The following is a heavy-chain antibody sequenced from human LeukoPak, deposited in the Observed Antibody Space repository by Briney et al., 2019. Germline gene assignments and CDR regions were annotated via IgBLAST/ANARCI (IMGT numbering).Heavy chain of an antibody. CDR1: GGTFSSYA. Sequence: GASVKVSCKASGGTFSSYAISWVRQAPGQGLEWMGWISAYNGNTNYAQKLQGRVTMTTDTSTSTAYMELRSLRSDDTAVYYCARSESYVWGSYRVDYWGQGTLVTVSS. CDR2: ISAYNGNT. V-gene: IGHV1-18*01. CDR3: ARSESYVWGSYRVDY. D-gene: IGHD3-16*02. J-gene: IGHJ4*02.